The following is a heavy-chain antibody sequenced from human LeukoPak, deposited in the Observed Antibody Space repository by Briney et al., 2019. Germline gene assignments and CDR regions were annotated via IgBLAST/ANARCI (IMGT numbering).Heavy chain of an antibody. J-gene: IGHJ6*02. CDR1: GGSISSSNW. Sequence: TASETLSLTCAVSGGSISSSNWWSWVRQPPGKGLEWIGEIYHSGSTNYNPSLKSRVTISVDTSRNQFSLKLSSATAADTAVYYCARDAGSGSLDVWGQGTTVTVSS. CDR2: IYHSGST. CDR3: ARDAGSGSLDV. V-gene: IGHV4-4*02. D-gene: IGHD6-19*01.